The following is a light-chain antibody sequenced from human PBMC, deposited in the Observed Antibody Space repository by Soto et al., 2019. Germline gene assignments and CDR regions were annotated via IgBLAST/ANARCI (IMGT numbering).Light chain of an antibody. CDR3: AAWDDSLNAYVV. J-gene: IGLJ2*01. Sequence: QSVLTQPPSASGNPGQRVTISCSGSSSNIGSNTVNWYQQLPGTAPKLLIYSNNQRPSGVPDRFSGSKSGTSASLAISGLQSEDEADYYCAAWDDSLNAYVVFGGGTKVTVL. CDR1: SSNIGSNT. CDR2: SNN. V-gene: IGLV1-44*01.